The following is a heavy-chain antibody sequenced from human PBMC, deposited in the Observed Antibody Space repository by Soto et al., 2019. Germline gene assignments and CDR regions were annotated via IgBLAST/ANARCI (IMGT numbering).Heavy chain of an antibody. CDR3: ARDLLGYDSSGYYFDY. D-gene: IGHD3-22*01. CDR1: GGTFSSYT. CDR2: IIPILGIA. J-gene: IGHJ4*02. V-gene: IGHV1-69*04. Sequence: GASVKVSCKASGGTFSSYTISWVRQAPGQGLEWMGRIIPILGIANYAQKFQGRVTITADKSTSTAYMELSSLRSEDTAVYYCARDLLGYDSSGYYFDYWGQGTLVTVSS.